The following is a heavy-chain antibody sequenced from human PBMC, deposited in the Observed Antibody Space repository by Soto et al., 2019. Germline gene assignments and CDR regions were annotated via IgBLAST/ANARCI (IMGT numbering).Heavy chain of an antibody. V-gene: IGHV4-30-4*01. CDR2: IYYSGST. J-gene: IGHJ6*02. CDR3: AEEPVSITIFGVNGMDV. Sequence: SETLSLTCTVSGGSISSGDYYWSWIRQPPGKGLEWIGYIYYSGSTYYNPSLKSRVTISVDTSKNQFSLKLSSVTAADTAVYYCAEEPVSITIFGVNGMDVSGQGTTVTVSS. D-gene: IGHD3-3*01. CDR1: GGSISSGDYY.